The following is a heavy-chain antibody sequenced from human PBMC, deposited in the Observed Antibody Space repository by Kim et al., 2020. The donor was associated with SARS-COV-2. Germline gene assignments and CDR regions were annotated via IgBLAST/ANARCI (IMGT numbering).Heavy chain of an antibody. J-gene: IGHJ4*02. Sequence: KYYVDSVKGRFTISRDNAKNSLYLQMNSLRAEDTAVYYCARESGGSWYLSWGQGTLVTVSS. CDR2: K. V-gene: IGHV3-7*03. D-gene: IGHD2-15*01. CDR3: ARESGGSWYLS.